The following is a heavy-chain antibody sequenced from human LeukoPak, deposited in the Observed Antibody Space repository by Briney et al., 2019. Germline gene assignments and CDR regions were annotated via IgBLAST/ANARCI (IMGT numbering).Heavy chain of an antibody. CDR1: GYTFTSYD. CDR3: ARDSSGWFQGGWFDP. CDR2: INPSGGST. V-gene: IGHV1-46*01. D-gene: IGHD6-19*01. J-gene: IGHJ5*02. Sequence: ASVKVSCKASGYTFTSYDMNWVRQAPGQGLEWMGIINPSGGSTSYAQKFQGRVTMTRDTSTSTVYMELSSLRSEDTAVYYCARDSSGWFQGGWFDPWGQGTLVTVSS.